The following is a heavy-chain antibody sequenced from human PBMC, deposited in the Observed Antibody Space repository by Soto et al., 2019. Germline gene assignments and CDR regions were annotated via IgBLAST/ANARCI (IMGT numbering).Heavy chain of an antibody. D-gene: IGHD2-21*02. CDR2: IIPFFGSV. CDR1: GLTFSSST. J-gene: IGHJ3*01. V-gene: IGHV1-69*13. Sequence: SVKVSCKASGLTFSSSTLTWVRQAPGQGPEWMGGIIPFFGSVDYAQKFQDRVTITADVSTSTTYMELRSLRSEDTAVYYCARGHQYGGNSDAFEFWGQGTVVTVSS. CDR3: ARGHQYGGNSDAFEF.